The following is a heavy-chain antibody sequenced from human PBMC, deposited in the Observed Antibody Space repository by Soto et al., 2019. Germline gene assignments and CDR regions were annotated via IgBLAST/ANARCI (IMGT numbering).Heavy chain of an antibody. Sequence: EVQLLESGGGLVQPGGSLRLSCVASGFTFSTYAMSWVRQAPGEGLKWVSTISGSGGTTYYADSVKGRFTISRDNSKNTLYLQVNSLRAEDSAKYYCARYCSPTSCTIRYGMDVWGQGTTVTVSS. CDR1: GFTFSTYA. J-gene: IGHJ6*02. D-gene: IGHD2-15*01. CDR2: ISGSGGTT. CDR3: ARYCSPTSCTIRYGMDV. V-gene: IGHV3-23*01.